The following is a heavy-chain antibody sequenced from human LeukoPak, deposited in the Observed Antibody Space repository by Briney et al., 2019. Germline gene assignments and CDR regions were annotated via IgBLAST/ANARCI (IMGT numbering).Heavy chain of an antibody. V-gene: IGHV4-31*03. J-gene: IGHJ4*02. D-gene: IGHD3-3*01. CDR1: GDSINSAAYY. Sequence: SETLSLTCTVSGDSINSAAYYWSWIRQHPGKGLEWIGYIYYSGSTPYNPSLQSRVTISIDTSKNQFSLKLSSVTAADTAVYYCARDNDFWSGYYSFDFWGRGTLVTVSS. CDR3: ARDNDFWSGYYSFDF. CDR2: IYYSGST.